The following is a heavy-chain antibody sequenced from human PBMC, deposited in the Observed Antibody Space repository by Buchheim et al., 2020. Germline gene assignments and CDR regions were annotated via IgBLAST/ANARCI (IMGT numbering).Heavy chain of an antibody. V-gene: IGHV4-61*01. CDR2: IYYSGST. Sequence: QVQLQESGPGLVKPSETLSLTCTVSGGSVSSGSYYWSWIRQPPGKGLEWIGYIYYSGSTNYNPSLKSRVTISVDTSKNQFSLKLSSVTAADTAVYYCARAVVPARSGWTSLNDYWGQGTL. CDR3: ARAVVPARSGWTSLNDY. CDR1: GGSVSSGSYY. D-gene: IGHD6-19*01. J-gene: IGHJ4*02.